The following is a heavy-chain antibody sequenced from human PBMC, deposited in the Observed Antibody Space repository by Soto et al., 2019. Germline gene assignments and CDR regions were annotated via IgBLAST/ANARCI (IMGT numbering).Heavy chain of an antibody. CDR2: IVPNFGTP. CDR1: GDTFSRYT. J-gene: IGHJ3*02. V-gene: IGHV1-69*01. Sequence: QVRLVQSGTEMKKPGSSVKVSCKASGDTFSRYTFNWVRQAPGQGLEWMGGIVPNFGTPNYAPTFQDRVAITADESTNTAYMELSSLRSEDTAVYYCAGSFKYGSGTYDAFDIWGQGTVVTVSS. D-gene: IGHD3-10*01. CDR3: AGSFKYGSGTYDAFDI.